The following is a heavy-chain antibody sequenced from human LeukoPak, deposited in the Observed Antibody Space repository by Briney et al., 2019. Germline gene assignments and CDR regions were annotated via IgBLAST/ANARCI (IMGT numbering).Heavy chain of an antibody. D-gene: IGHD2-15*01. CDR1: GGSFSGYY. Sequence: PSETLSLTCAVYGGSFSGYYWSWIRQPPGKGLEWIGEINHSGSTNYNPSLKSRVTISVDTSKNQFSLKLSSVTAADTAVYYCANNRIRYCSGGSCYPRTASGQRTNWFDPWGQGTLVTVSS. J-gene: IGHJ5*02. CDR3: ANNRIRYCSGGSCYPRTASGQRTNWFDP. CDR2: INHSGST. V-gene: IGHV4-34*01.